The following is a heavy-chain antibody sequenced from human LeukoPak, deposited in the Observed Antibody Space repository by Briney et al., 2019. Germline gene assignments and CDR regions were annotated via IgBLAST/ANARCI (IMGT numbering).Heavy chain of an antibody. CDR1: GFTFKDYN. CDR2: ISGNGGST. Sequence: GGSLRLSCAVSGFTFKDYNMHWVRQAPGKGLEWVSLISGNGGSTFYADSVKGRFTISRDNSKNSLYLQMNSLRTDDTALYYCAKEEVSGWSEADYWGQGTLVTVSS. J-gene: IGHJ4*02. CDR3: AKEEVSGWSEADY. D-gene: IGHD6-19*01. V-gene: IGHV3-43*01.